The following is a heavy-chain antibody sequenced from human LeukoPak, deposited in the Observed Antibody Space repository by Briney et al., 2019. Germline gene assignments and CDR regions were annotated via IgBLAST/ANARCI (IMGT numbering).Heavy chain of an antibody. CDR2: INHSGST. J-gene: IGHJ4*02. CDR1: GGSFSGYY. D-gene: IGHD3-22*01. V-gene: IGHV4-34*01. Sequence: SETLSLTCAVYGGSFSGYYWSWIRQPPGKGLEWIGEINHSGSTNYNPSLKSRVTISVDTSKNQFSLKLSSVTAADTAVYYCASLGSSGRSAADYWGQGTLVTVSS. CDR3: ASLGSSGRSAADY.